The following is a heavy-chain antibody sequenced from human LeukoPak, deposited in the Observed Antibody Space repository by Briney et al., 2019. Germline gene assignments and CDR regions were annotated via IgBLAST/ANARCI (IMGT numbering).Heavy chain of an antibody. J-gene: IGHJ5*02. Sequence: ASVKVSCKASGYTFTSYGISWVRQAPGQGLEWMGWISAYNGNTNYAQKLQGRVTITTDTSTSTVYMELRSLRSDDTAVYYCARDLMGPAGGWFDPWGQGTLVTVSS. CDR2: ISAYNGNT. CDR3: ARDLMGPAGGWFDP. D-gene: IGHD3-10*01. V-gene: IGHV1-18*01. CDR1: GYTFTSYG.